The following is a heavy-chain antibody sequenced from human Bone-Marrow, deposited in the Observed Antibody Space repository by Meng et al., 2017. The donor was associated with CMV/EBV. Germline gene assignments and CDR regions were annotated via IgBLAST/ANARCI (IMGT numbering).Heavy chain of an antibody. J-gene: IGHJ4*02. D-gene: IGHD3-3*02. CDR3: ARHSRLPDY. CDR1: CGSVCVRYYY. CDR2: ISSSETT. Sequence: SLHSTVSCGSVCVRYYYRTWIQQPPWMGLVCLGYISSSETTNYNPSLEIPLTISVATSKIQFTLLLSSVTAADTAVYYCARHSRLPDYWGRGTLVTVSS. V-gene: IGHV4-61*01.